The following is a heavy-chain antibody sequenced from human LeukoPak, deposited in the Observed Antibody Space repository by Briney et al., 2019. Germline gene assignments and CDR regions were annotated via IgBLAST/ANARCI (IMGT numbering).Heavy chain of an antibody. CDR3: ARRFRAPARYNWFDP. CDR2: INHSGST. CDR1: GGSFSGYY. Sequence: SETLSLTCAVYGGSFSGYYWSWIRQPPGKGLEWIGEINHSGSTNYNPSLKSRVTISVDTSKNQFSLKLSSVTAADTAVYYCARRFRAPARYNWFDPWGQGTLVTVSS. V-gene: IGHV4-34*01. J-gene: IGHJ5*02. D-gene: IGHD1-26*01.